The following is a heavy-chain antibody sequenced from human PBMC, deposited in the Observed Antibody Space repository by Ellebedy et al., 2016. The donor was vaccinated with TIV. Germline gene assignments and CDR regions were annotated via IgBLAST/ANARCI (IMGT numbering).Heavy chain of an antibody. V-gene: IGHV4-34*01. D-gene: IGHD2/OR15-2a*01. CDR3: ARLVIRPAVGDPFYMDV. J-gene: IGHJ6*03. CDR2: IDHSGST. CDR1: VGSFNDYF. Sequence: SETLSLXXAVYVGSFNDYFWTWIRQPPGKGLEWMGEIDHSGSTNTNPSLKSRVTISVDTSKSQFSLKLSSVTAADTAIYYCARLVIRPAVGDPFYMDVWGKGTTVSVSS.